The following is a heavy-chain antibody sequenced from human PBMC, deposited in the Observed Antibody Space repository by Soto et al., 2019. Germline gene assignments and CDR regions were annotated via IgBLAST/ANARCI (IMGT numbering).Heavy chain of an antibody. CDR1: GFTFSNAW. D-gene: IGHD3-3*01. J-gene: IGHJ5*02. V-gene: IGHV3-15*01. CDR3: TTSTSYYGFWSGYYMDWFDP. Sequence: GGSLRLSCAASGFTFSNAWMSWVRQAPGKGLEWVGRIKSKTDGGTTDYAAPVKGRFAISRDDSNTTLYLQRNSLKTEDTAVYYCTTSTSYYGFWSGYYMDWFDPWGQGTLVTVSS. CDR2: IKSKTDGGTT.